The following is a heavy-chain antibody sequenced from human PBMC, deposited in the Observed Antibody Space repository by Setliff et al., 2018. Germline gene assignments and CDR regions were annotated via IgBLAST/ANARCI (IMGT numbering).Heavy chain of an antibody. J-gene: IGHJ5*02. V-gene: IGHV1-2*02. D-gene: IGHD1-26*01. CDR3: ERSGKFGMRFWFDQ. CDR1: GNRFTDYN. Sequence: GASVKVSCKAFGNRFTDYNLHWVRQAPGQGLEWMGWINPDSGDTHSAQKFQGRVTMTRDTSINTAYMELGSLTSDDTAFYYCERSGKFGMRFWFDQWGLGTLVTVSS. CDR2: INPDSGDT.